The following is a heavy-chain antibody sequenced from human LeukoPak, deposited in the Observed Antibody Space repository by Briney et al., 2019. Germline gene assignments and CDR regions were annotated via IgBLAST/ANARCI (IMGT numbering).Heavy chain of an antibody. CDR3: ARVIAAAGAPEY. V-gene: IGHV1-46*01. CDR2: INPGGGSA. D-gene: IGHD6-13*01. Sequence: GASVKVSCKASGYTFTSYYMHWVRQAPGQGLEWMGIINPGGGSASYAQKFQGRVTMTRDTSTSTVYMELSSLRSEDTAVYYCARVIAAAGAPEYWGQGTLVIVSS. CDR1: GYTFTSYY. J-gene: IGHJ4*02.